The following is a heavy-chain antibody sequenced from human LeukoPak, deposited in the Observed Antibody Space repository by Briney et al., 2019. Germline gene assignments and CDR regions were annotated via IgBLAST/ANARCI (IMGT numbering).Heavy chain of an antibody. CDR2: IYTSGST. CDR3: ARGADPDSGSSYRYYYYYYYIDV. D-gene: IGHD1-26*01. CDR1: GGSFSSSSYY. J-gene: IGHJ6*03. Sequence: PSETLSLTCTVSGGSFSSSSYYWGWIRQPAGKGLEWIARIYTSGSTNYNPSLKSRVLISVDTSKNQFSPKLSSVTAADTAVYYCARGADPDSGSSYRYYYYYYYIDVWGKGTTVTLFS. V-gene: IGHV4-61*02.